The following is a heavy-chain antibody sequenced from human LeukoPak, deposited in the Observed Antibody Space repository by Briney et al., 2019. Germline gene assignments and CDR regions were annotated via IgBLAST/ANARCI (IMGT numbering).Heavy chain of an antibody. V-gene: IGHV4-59*08. CDR3: ARGEQTYYDSSGPDDAFDI. Sequence: SETLSLTCTVPGGSISSYYWSWIRQPPGKGLEWIGYIYYSGSTNYNPSLKSRVTISVDTSKNQFSLKLSSVTAADTAVYYCARGEQTYYDSSGPDDAFDIWGQGTMVTVSS. CDR2: IYYSGST. CDR1: GGSISSYY. J-gene: IGHJ3*02. D-gene: IGHD3-22*01.